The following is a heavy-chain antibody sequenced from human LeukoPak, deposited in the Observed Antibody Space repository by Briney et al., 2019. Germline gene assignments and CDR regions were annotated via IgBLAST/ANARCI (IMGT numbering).Heavy chain of an antibody. CDR2: INHNGSA. V-gene: IGHV4-34*01. Sequence: SETLSLTCAVYGGSFSGYYWSWIRQPPGKGLEWIGEINHNGSANYNPSLKSRVTISLDTSENQFSLRLSSVTAADTAVYYCVRDRGEWSYSHDYWGQGTLVTVSS. J-gene: IGHJ4*02. CDR3: VRDRGEWSYSHDY. CDR1: GGSFSGYY. D-gene: IGHD3-10*01.